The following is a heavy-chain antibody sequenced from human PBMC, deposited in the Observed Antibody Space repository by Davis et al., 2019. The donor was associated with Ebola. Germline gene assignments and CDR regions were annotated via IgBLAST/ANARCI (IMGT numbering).Heavy chain of an antibody. CDR1: GFTFSSYS. D-gene: IGHD2-15*01. CDR2: ISSSSSTI. J-gene: IGHJ3*02. V-gene: IGHV3-48*01. Sequence: GESLKISCAASGFTFSSYSMNWVRQAPGKGLEWVSYISSSSSTIYYADSVKGRFTISRDNSKNTLYLQMNSLRAEDTAVYYCARDSSDIVVVVAARGSTDAFDIWGQGTMVTVSS. CDR3: ARDSSDIVVVVAARGSTDAFDI.